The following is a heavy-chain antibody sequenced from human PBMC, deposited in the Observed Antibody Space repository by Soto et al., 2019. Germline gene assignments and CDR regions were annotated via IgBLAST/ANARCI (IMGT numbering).Heavy chain of an antibody. V-gene: IGHV3-30*03. CDR3: ARTTVVSGTPDFDY. J-gene: IGHJ4*02. CDR2: ISYGGINN. CDR1: GFTFSSYG. D-gene: IGHD4-4*01. Sequence: PGGSLRVSCAASGFTFSSYGMHWVRQAPGKGLEWVAVISYGGINNYYADSVKGRFTISRDDSKNTVYLQMNGLRPEDTAVYFCARTTVVSGTPDFDYWGQGTLVTAPQ.